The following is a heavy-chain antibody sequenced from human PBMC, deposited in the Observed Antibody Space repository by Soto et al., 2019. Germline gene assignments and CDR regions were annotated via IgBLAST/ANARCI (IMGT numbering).Heavy chain of an antibody. CDR1: GGSFYSYV. V-gene: IGHV1-69*01. CDR3: ATMGRDGDEFGSFVQY. CDR2: IIPLFNTP. Sequence: QVQLEQSGAEVKMPGSSVRLSCKASGGSFYSYVFFWVRQAPGQGLEYMGGIIPLFNTPSYSQKFHGRATIAADGSTHTAHLDLNSLTSEDTALEFCATMGRDGDEFGSFVQYWGQGSLVTVSS. J-gene: IGHJ4*02. D-gene: IGHD3-10*01.